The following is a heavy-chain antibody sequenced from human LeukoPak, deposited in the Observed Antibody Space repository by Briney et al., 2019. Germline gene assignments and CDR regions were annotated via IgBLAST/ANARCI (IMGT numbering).Heavy chain of an antibody. V-gene: IGHV4-34*01. CDR1: GGSFSGYY. J-gene: IGHJ4*02. CDR2: INHSGST. Sequence: SETLSLTCAVYGGSFSGYYWSWIRQPPGKGLEWIGEINHSGSTNYNPSLESRVTISVDTSKNQFSLKLSSVTAADTAVYYCARQRPYYYGSGRILDYWGQGTLVTVSS. D-gene: IGHD3-10*01. CDR3: ARQRPYYYGSGRILDY.